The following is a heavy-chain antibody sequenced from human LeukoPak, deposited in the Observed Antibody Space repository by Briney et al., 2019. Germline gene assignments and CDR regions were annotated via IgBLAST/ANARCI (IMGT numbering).Heavy chain of an antibody. CDR1: GFTFNTYT. CDR2: ITASSTAI. V-gene: IGHV3-21*01. CDR3: ARGLGRSRDY. J-gene: IGHJ4*02. D-gene: IGHD1-26*01. Sequence: PGGSLRLSCAASGFTFNTYTMNWVRQAPGKGLEWVSSITASSTAIYSADSVKGRFTISRDNAKNFLYLQMNSLRAEDTAVYYCARGLGRSRDYWGQGTLVTVSS.